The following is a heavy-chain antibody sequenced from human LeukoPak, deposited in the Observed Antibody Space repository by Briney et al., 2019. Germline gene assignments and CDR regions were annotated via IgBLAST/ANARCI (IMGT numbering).Heavy chain of an antibody. D-gene: IGHD6-6*01. CDR1: GFTFSSYE. Sequence: GGSLRLSCAASGFTFSSYEMNWVRQAPGKGLEWVSYISGSGSTIYYADSVKGRFTISRDNAKNSLYLQVNSLRAEDTAVYYCARDFERRGSSSVDYWGQGTLVTVSS. CDR3: ARDFERRGSSSVDY. V-gene: IGHV3-48*03. CDR2: ISGSGSTI. J-gene: IGHJ4*02.